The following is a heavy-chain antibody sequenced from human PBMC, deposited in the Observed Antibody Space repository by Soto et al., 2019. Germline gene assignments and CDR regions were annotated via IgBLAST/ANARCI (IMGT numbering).Heavy chain of an antibody. CDR3: ERDIVSLDGFAPDI. Sequence: GGSLRLSCAASGFTCSSYAMHWVRQAPGKGLEWVAVISYDGSNKYYADSVKGRFTISRDNSKNTLYLQMNSLRAEDTAVYYCERDIVSLDGFAPDIWGPATM. D-gene: IGHD1-20*01. CDR2: ISYDGSNK. CDR1: GFTCSSYA. J-gene: IGHJ3*02. V-gene: IGHV3-30-3*01.